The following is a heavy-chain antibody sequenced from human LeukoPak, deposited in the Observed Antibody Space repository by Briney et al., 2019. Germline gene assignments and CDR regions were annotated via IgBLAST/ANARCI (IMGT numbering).Heavy chain of an antibody. CDR1: GDSISSGNYY. CDR3: ATSWYDSSGYYSGGFDY. Sequence: PSETLSLTCTVSGDSISSGNYYWTWIRQPAGKGLEWIGSIYYSGSTYYNPSLKSRVTISVDTSKNQFSLKLSSVTAADTAVYYCATSWYDSSGYYSGGFDYWGQGTLVTVSS. J-gene: IGHJ4*02. D-gene: IGHD3-22*01. CDR2: IYYSGST. V-gene: IGHV4-39*07.